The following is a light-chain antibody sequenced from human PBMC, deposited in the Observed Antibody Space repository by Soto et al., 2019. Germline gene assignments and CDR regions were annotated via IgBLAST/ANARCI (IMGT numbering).Light chain of an antibody. CDR1: SSDIGASNF. CDR2: EAT. J-gene: IGLJ1*01. CDR3: ISYKTEDTFL. Sequence: QSALTQPPAVSGSPGHSITVSCTGTSSDIGASNFVSWYQHLPGRAPKVIIFEATNRPSGVSNRFSGSKSGITASLTISGLQADEEAEYFCISYKTEDTFLFGTGTKVTVL. V-gene: IGLV2-14*01.